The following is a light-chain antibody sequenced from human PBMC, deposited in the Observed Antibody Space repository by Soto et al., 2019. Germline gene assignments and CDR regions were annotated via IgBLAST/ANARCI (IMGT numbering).Light chain of an antibody. J-gene: IGLJ3*02. CDR1: SSDVGGYNY. V-gene: IGLV2-14*01. CDR3: SSYTSSSLWV. Sequence: QSALTQPASVSGSPGQSITISCTGTSSDVGGYNYVSWYQQHPGKAPKLMFYDVSNRPSGVSNRFSGSKSGNTASLTISGLQAEDEGDYYCSSYTSSSLWVFGGGTKLTVL. CDR2: DVS.